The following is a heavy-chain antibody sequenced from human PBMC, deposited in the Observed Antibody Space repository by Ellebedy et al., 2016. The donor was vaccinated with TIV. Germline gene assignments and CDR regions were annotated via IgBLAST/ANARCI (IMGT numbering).Heavy chain of an antibody. Sequence: GESLKISCAASGFTFSNYWMSWVRQAPGKGLEWVAFIRLDGNKKYFANSVKGRFAISRDTSKNTLYLQIQNVTAEDTALYFCATETAGFSRRALDCWGPGTLVTVSS. V-gene: IGHV3-30*02. CDR1: GFTFSNYW. CDR2: IRLDGNKK. CDR3: ATETAGFSRRALDC. D-gene: IGHD1-14*01. J-gene: IGHJ4*02.